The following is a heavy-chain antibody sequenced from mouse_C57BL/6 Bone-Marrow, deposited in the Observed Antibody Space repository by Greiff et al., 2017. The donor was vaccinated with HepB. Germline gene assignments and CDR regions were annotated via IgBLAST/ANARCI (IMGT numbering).Heavy chain of an antibody. D-gene: IGHD1-1*01. V-gene: IGHV5-17*01. Sequence: EVKLVESGGGLVKPGGSLKLSCAASGFTFSDYGMHWVRQPPEKGLEWVAYISSGSSTIYYADTVKGRFTISRDNAKNNLFLKMNSLRSEDTAMYYCARRFITAWYFDVWGTGTTVTVSS. CDR2: ISSGSSTI. CDR3: ARRFITAWYFDV. CDR1: GFTFSDYG. J-gene: IGHJ1*03.